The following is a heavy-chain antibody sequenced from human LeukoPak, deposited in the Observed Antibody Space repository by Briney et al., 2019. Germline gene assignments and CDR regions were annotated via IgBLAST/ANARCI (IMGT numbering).Heavy chain of an antibody. V-gene: IGHV3-64D*06. J-gene: IGHJ4*02. Sequence: GGSLRLSCSASGFIFTDYTIHWVRQAPAKGLEYVSAITNYGDGTYYADSVKGRFTISRDNSKNTVWLQMSSLRPEDTAVYYCVKDTRDTRDDYWGQGTLVTVSS. CDR1: GFIFTDYT. CDR2: ITNYGDGT. CDR3: VKDTRDTRDDY. D-gene: IGHD5-24*01.